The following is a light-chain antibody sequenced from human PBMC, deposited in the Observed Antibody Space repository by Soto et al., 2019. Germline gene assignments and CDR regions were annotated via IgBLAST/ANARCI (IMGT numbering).Light chain of an antibody. CDR3: QQYNSYSRT. CDR1: QSISSW. V-gene: IGKV1-5*01. J-gene: IGKJ1*01. CDR2: DAS. Sequence: DIQMTQSPSTLSASVGDRVTITCRASQSISSWLAWYQQKPGKAPKLLIYDASSLESGVPSRFSGSGSGTEFTLTISSLQPDDFATYDCQQYNSYSRTFGQGTKVELK.